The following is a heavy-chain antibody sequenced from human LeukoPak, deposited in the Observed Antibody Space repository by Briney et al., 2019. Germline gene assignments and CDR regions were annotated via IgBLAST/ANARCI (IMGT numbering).Heavy chain of an antibody. CDR1: GGSISSYY. Sequence: SETLSLTCAVSGGSISSYYWSWIRQPAGKGLEWIGRFYSGGSADYNPSLKSRVTMSVDTSKNQFSLKLSSVTAADTAVYYCARVYSGYDLPGSLANYYFDYWGQGTLVTVSS. D-gene: IGHD5-12*01. CDR3: ARVYSGYDLPGSLANYYFDY. V-gene: IGHV4-4*07. J-gene: IGHJ4*02. CDR2: FYSGGSA.